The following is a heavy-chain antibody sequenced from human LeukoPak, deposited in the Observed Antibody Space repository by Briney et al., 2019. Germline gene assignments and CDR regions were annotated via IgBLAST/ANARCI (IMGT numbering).Heavy chain of an antibody. CDR3: ARRGSSMARGVITYYFDY. CDR1: GGSISSNSYY. CDR2: IYYSGST. V-gene: IGHV4-39*01. Sequence: SETLSLTCTVSGGSISSNSYYWGWIRQPPGKGLEWIGGIYYSGSTYNNPSLKSRVTISVDTSKNQFSLKLSSVTAADTAVYFCARRGSSMARGVITYYFDYWGQGTLVTVSS. J-gene: IGHJ4*02. D-gene: IGHD3-10*01.